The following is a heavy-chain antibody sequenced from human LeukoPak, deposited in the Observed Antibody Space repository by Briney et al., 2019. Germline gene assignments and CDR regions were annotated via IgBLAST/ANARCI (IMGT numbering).Heavy chain of an antibody. D-gene: IGHD3-22*01. V-gene: IGHV3-21*04. Sequence: PGGSLRLPCAASGFTFSSYSMNWVRQAPGKGLEWVSSISSFSGHIYYTDSVKGRFTISRDNSKNSLYLQMNSLRTEDTALYYCAKDRGYYYDSSAYGSYFDYWGQGTLVTVSS. CDR2: ISSFSGHI. CDR1: GFTFSSYS. J-gene: IGHJ4*02. CDR3: AKDRGYYYDSSAYGSYFDY.